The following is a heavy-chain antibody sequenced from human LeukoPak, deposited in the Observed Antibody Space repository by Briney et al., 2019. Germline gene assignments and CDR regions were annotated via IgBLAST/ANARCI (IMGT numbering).Heavy chain of an antibody. V-gene: IGHV3-23*01. Sequence: TGGSLRLSCAASGFTFSSYAMSWVRQAPGKRLEWVSAISGSGGSTYYADSVKGRFTISRDNSKNTLYLQMNSLRAEDTAVYYCAKVQQWLKNWFDPWGQGTLVTVSS. CDR3: AKVQQWLKNWFDP. D-gene: IGHD6-19*01. CDR1: GFTFSSYA. CDR2: ISGSGGST. J-gene: IGHJ5*02.